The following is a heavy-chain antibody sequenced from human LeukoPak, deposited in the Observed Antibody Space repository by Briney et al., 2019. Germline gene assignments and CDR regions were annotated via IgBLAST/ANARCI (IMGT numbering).Heavy chain of an antibody. V-gene: IGHV4-39*01. CDR1: GGSFSSSSYS. CDR3: ARRVGATTVDY. J-gene: IGHJ4*02. Sequence: SETLSLTCTVSGGSFSSSSYSWGWVRQPPGKGLEWIGSIYYSGSTYYNPSLKSRVTISVDTSKNQFSLKLSSVTAADTAVYYCARRVGATTVDYWGQGTLVTVSS. CDR2: IYYSGST. D-gene: IGHD1-26*01.